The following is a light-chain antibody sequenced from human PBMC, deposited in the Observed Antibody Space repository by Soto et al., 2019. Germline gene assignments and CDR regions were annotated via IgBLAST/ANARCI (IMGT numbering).Light chain of an antibody. Sequence: EIVLTQSPGTLSLSPGERATLSCRASQTVINTYLAWYQQKSGQAPKFLIYGASNRATGIPDRFSGSGSGTDFTLTISRLEPEDVAVYYCQQYGTLPPTFGGGTKVEI. V-gene: IGKV3-20*01. CDR1: QTVINTY. J-gene: IGKJ4*01. CDR2: GAS. CDR3: QQYGTLPPT.